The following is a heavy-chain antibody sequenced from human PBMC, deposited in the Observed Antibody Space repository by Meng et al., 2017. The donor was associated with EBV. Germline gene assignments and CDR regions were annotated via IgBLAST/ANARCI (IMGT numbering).Heavy chain of an antibody. V-gene: IGHV1-46*01. D-gene: IGHD1/OR15-1a*01. Sequence: QVQLVQSGAEVKKPGASVKVSCKASGYTFTSYCLHWVRQAPGQGLEWMGIIIPAGGNTNYAQKFRGRFTMTRDTSTSTVYMDLSILTSEDTAVYYCVRELVGGTFDYWGQGTLVTVSS. CDR2: IIPAGGNT. CDR3: VRELVGGTFDY. CDR1: GYTFTSYC. J-gene: IGHJ4*02.